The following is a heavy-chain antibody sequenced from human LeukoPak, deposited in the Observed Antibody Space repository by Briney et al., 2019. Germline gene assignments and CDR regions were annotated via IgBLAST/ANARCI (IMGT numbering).Heavy chain of an antibody. CDR1: GFTFSGYA. Sequence: GGSLGVSCAASGFTFSGYAMTWVRQAPGKGLEWVSTMSGSGGDTYYADSVKGRFTISRDNSKNTLSLQMNSLRAEDTAEYYCAKGHFYDTSGSTFEGDAFDSWGPGTMVTVSS. J-gene: IGHJ3*02. CDR3: AKGHFYDTSGSTFEGDAFDS. CDR2: MSGSGGDT. V-gene: IGHV3-23*01. D-gene: IGHD3-22*01.